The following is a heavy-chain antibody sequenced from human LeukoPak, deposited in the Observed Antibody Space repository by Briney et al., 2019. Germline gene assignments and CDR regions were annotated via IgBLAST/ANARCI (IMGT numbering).Heavy chain of an antibody. CDR2: ISYDGSNK. CDR1: GFTFSSYA. Sequence: GRSLRLSCAASGFTFSSYAMHWVRQAPGKGLEWVAVISYDGSNKYYADSVKGRFTISRDNSKNTLYLQMNSLRAEDTAVYYCARGPGDYGYFDYWGQGTLVTVSS. CDR3: ARGPGDYGYFDY. D-gene: IGHD4-17*01. J-gene: IGHJ4*02. V-gene: IGHV3-30-3*01.